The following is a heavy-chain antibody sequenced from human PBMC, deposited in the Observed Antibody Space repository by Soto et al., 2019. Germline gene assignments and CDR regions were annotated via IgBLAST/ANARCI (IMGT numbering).Heavy chain of an antibody. CDR3: ASHARMHRYCSSTGGYTPANWFDP. CDR1: GGSFSGYY. CDR2: INHSGST. Sequence: QVQLQQWGAGLLKPSETLSLTCAVYGGSFSGYYWSWIRQPPGKGLEWIGEINHSGSTNYNPSLKRRATISVDTSKNHFTLKLSSVAAADTAVYYCASHARMHRYCSSTGGYTPANWFDPWGQRTLVTVSS. D-gene: IGHD2-2*02. V-gene: IGHV4-34*01. J-gene: IGHJ5*02.